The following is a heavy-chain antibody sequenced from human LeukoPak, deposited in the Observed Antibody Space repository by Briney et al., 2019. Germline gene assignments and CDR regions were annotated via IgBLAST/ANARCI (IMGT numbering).Heavy chain of an antibody. CDR1: GYTFTSYD. Sequence: ASVKVSCKASGYTFTSYDINWVRQATGQGLEWMGRMNPNSGNTGYAQKFQGRVTMTRNTSISTAYMELSSLRSEDTAVYYCARASSGTIFGVVITYWFDPWGQGTLVTVSS. J-gene: IGHJ5*02. CDR2: MNPNSGNT. CDR3: ARASSGTIFGVVITYWFDP. D-gene: IGHD3-3*01. V-gene: IGHV1-8*01.